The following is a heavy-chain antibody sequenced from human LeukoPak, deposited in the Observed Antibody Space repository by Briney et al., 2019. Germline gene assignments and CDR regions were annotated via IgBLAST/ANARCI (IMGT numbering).Heavy chain of an antibody. CDR3: ARYKAVAGTANWFDP. Sequence: SETLSLTCAVFGGSFSGYYWNWIRQSPGKGLEWIGEIHHSGSTNYNPSLKSRVTISIDTSKNQFSLRLSSVTAADTAVYYCARYKAVAGTANWFDPWGQGTLVTVSS. V-gene: IGHV4-34*01. D-gene: IGHD6-19*01. J-gene: IGHJ5*02. CDR2: IHHSGST. CDR1: GGSFSGYY.